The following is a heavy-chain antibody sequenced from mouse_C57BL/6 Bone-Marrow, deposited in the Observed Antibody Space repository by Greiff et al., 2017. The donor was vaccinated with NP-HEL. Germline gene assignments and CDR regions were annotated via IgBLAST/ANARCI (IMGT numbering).Heavy chain of an antibody. V-gene: IGHV1-63*01. Sequence: QVQLKESGAELVRPGTSVKMSCKASGYTFTNYWIGWAKQRPGHGLEWIGDIYPGGGYTNYNEKFKGKATLTADKSSSTAYMQFSSLTSEDSAIYYCVGWYLYAMDYWGQGTSVTVSS. CDR2: IYPGGGYT. D-gene: IGHD1-1*02. CDR1: GYTFTNYW. CDR3: VGWYLYAMDY. J-gene: IGHJ4*01.